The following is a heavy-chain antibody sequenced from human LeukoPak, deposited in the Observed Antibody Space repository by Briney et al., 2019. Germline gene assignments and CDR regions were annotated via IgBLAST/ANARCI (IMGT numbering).Heavy chain of an antibody. Sequence: PGGSLRLSCVASGFTYSHYGMNWVRRAPGKGLEWVSGITSDSRGIYYADSVKGRFTISRDNSKNTLYLQMNSLRAEDTAVYYCSSGSYYSIQNDYWGQGTLVTVSS. V-gene: IGHV3-NL1*01. CDR1: GFTYSHYG. CDR2: ITSDSRGI. D-gene: IGHD1-26*01. J-gene: IGHJ4*02. CDR3: SSGSYYSIQNDY.